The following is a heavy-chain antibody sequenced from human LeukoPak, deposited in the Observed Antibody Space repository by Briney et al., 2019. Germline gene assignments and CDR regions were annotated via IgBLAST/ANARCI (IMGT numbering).Heavy chain of an antibody. CDR1: GGSISSYY. CDR3: ARDGGYSSGWSQDFDY. D-gene: IGHD6-19*01. CDR2: IYTSGST. V-gene: IGHV4-4*07. J-gene: IGHJ4*02. Sequence: SETLSLTCTVSGGSISSYYWSWIRQPAGKGLEWIGRIYTSGSTNYNPSLKSRVIISVDTSKKQFSLKLSSVTAADTAVYYCARDGGYSSGWSQDFDYWGQGTLVTVSS.